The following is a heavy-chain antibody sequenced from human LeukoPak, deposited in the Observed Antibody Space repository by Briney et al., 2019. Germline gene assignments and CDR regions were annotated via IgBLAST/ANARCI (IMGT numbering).Heavy chain of an antibody. V-gene: IGHV4-39*07. Sequence: PSETLSLTCTVSGGSISSSSYYWGWIRQPPGKGLEWIGSIYHSGSTYYNPSLKSRVTISVDTSKNQFSLKLSSVTAADTAVYYCAREGKCSSTSCYLFDYYYMDVWGKGTTVTVSS. D-gene: IGHD2-2*01. J-gene: IGHJ6*03. CDR2: IYHSGST. CDR3: AREGKCSSTSCYLFDYYYMDV. CDR1: GGSISSSSYY.